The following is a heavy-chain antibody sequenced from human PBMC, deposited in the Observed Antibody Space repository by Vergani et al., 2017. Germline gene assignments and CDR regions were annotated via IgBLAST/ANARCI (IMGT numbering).Heavy chain of an antibody. CDR1: GFTFSSYS. D-gene: IGHD2-21*02. V-gene: IGHV3-48*01. J-gene: IGHJ4*02. CDR3: ARFLVVTPLDY. Sequence: EVQLVESGGGLVQSGGSLRLSCAASGFTFSSYSMNWVRQAPGKGLEWVSFISSSSSTIYYADSVKGRFTISRDNAKNSLYLQMNSLRAEGTAVYYCARFLVVTPLDYWGQGTLVTVSS. CDR2: ISSSSSTI.